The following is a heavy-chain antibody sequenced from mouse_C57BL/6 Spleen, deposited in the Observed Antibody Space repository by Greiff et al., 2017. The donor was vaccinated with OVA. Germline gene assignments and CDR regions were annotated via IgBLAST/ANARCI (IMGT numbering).Heavy chain of an antibody. CDR3: TRSPTAQATYYFDY. Sequence: LQQSGAELVRPGASVTLSCKASGYTFTDYEMHWVKQTPVHGLEWIGAIDPETGGTAYNQKFKGKAILTADKSSSTAYMELRSLTSEDSAVYYCTRSPTAQATYYFDYWGQGTTLTVSS. J-gene: IGHJ2*01. CDR2: IDPETGGT. D-gene: IGHD3-2*02. CDR1: GYTFTDYE. V-gene: IGHV1-15*01.